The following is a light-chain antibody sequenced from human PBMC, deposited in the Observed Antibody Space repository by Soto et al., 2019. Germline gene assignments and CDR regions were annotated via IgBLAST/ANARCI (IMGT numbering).Light chain of an antibody. J-gene: IGKJ3*01. Sequence: DIQMTHSPSSLSASVGDRVTITCRASQSISNYLNWYQQKPGKAPKLLIYAASSLQTGVPSRFSGSGSGTDFTLTISSLQPEDFATYYCQQSYTTPLLFGPGTKVDI. CDR2: AAS. V-gene: IGKV1-39*01. CDR3: QQSYTTPLL. CDR1: QSISNY.